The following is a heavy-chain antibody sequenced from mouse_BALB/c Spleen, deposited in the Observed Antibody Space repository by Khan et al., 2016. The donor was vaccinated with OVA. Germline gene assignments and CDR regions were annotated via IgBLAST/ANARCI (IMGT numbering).Heavy chain of an antibody. J-gene: IGHJ3*01. D-gene: IGHD3-3*01. CDR3: AREGLDACAY. CDR2: IGAGGST. CDR1: GFSLTSYD. Sequence: QMQLEESGPGLVAPSQSLSITCTVSGFSLTSYDVYWIRQPPGKGLECLGVIGAGGSTNYNSALMSRLSISKDNSKSQVFLKMNSLQTDDTAMYYCAREGLDACAYWGQGTLVTVSA. V-gene: IGHV2-9*02.